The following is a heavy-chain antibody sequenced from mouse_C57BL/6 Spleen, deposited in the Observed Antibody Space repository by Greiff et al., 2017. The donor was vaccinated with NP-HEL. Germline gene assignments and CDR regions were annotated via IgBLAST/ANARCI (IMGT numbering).Heavy chain of an antibody. Sequence: DVQLQESGAELVKPGASVKLSCTASGFNIKDYYMHWVKQRTEQGLEWIGRIDPEDGETKYAPKFQGKATITADTSSNTAYLQLSSLTSEDTAVYYCAPDYDGGAWFAYWGQGTLVTVSA. CDR2: IDPEDGET. CDR1: GFNIKDYY. V-gene: IGHV14-2*01. J-gene: IGHJ3*01. CDR3: APDYDGGAWFAY. D-gene: IGHD2-4*01.